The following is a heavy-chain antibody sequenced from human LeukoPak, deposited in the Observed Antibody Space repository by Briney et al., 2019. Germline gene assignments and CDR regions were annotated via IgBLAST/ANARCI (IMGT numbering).Heavy chain of an antibody. CDR2: ISGSGGST. D-gene: IGHD6-13*01. CDR1: GFTFSSYA. Sequence: GGSLRLSCAASGFTFSSYAMSWVRQAPGKGLGWVSAISGSGGSTYYADSVKGRFTISRDNSKNTLYLQMNSLRAEDTAVYYCAKDPIAAAGTLNWFDPWGQGTLVTVSS. J-gene: IGHJ5*02. CDR3: AKDPIAAAGTLNWFDP. V-gene: IGHV3-23*01.